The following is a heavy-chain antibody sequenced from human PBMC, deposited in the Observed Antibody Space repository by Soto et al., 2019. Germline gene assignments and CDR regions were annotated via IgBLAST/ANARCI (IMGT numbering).Heavy chain of an antibody. CDR1: GYTFTGYY. CDR2: INPNSGGT. Sequence: ASVKVSCKASGYTFTGYYMHWVRQAPGQGLEWMGWINPNSGGTNYAQKFQGWVTMTRDTSISTAYMELSRLRSDDTAVYYCARGGVSWDILLVPAAMKYYYYGMDVWGQGTTVTVSS. D-gene: IGHD2-2*01. V-gene: IGHV1-2*04. J-gene: IGHJ6*02. CDR3: ARGGVSWDILLVPAAMKYYYYGMDV.